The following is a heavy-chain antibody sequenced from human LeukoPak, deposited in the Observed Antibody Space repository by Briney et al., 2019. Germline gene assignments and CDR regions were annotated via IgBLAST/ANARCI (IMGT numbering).Heavy chain of an antibody. J-gene: IGHJ3*02. CDR1: GYSFTSYW. CDR2: IYPGDSDT. Sequence: GESLKISCKGSGYSFTSYWIGWVRQMPGNGLEWMGIIYPGDSDTRYSPSFQGQVTISADKSISTAYLQWSSLKASDTAMYYCARVGPVVVAANDASDIWGQGTMVTVSS. CDR3: ARVGPVVVAANDASDI. V-gene: IGHV5-51*01. D-gene: IGHD2-15*01.